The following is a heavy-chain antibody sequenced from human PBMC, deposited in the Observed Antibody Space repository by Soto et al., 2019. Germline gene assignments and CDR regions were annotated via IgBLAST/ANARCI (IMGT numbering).Heavy chain of an antibody. D-gene: IGHD6-13*01. CDR3: ARCSRNSGSSCQGLGY. V-gene: IGHV3-21*01. Sequence: GSLRLSCAASGFTFSSYSMNWVRQAPGKGLEWVSSISSSSSYIYYADSVKGRFTISRDNAKNSLYLQMNSLRAEDTAVYYCARCSRNSGSSCQGLGYWGQGTLVTVSS. J-gene: IGHJ4*02. CDR2: ISSSSSYI. CDR1: GFTFSSYS.